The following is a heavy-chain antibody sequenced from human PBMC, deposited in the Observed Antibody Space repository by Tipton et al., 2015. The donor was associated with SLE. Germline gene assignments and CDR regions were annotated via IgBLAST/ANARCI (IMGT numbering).Heavy chain of an antibody. CDR1: GGSLSSSIIRYY. J-gene: IGHJ5*02. V-gene: IGHV4-61*03. D-gene: IGHD3-3*01. CDR3: ARGHNDFWGWFDP. CDR2: IHYTGNT. Sequence: VQLVQSGAEVKPSETLHLTCGVSGGSLSSSIIRYYWTWIRQPPGKGLEWIGYIHYTGNTKYNPSLKSRVTISLDTSRSHFSLNLNSVTAADTAMYYCARGHNDFWGWFDPWGQGTLVTVSP.